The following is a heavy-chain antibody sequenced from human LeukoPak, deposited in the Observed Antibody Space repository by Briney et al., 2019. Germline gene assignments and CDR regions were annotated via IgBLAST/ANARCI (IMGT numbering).Heavy chain of an antibody. CDR3: AKVLADTYYDFWSGYFHWFDP. V-gene: IGHV3-23*01. J-gene: IGHJ5*02. Sequence: GGSLRLSCAASGFTLSSYAMSWVRQAPGKGLEWVSAISGSDGSTYYADSVKGRFTISRDNSKNTLYLQMNSLRAEDTAVYYCAKVLADTYYDFWSGYFHWFDPWGQGTLVTVSS. D-gene: IGHD3-3*01. CDR1: GFTLSSYA. CDR2: ISGSDGST.